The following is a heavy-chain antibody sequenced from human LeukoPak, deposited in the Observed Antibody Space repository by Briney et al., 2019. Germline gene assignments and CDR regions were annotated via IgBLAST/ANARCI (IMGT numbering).Heavy chain of an antibody. J-gene: IGHJ4*02. CDR2: ISYDASEK. V-gene: IGHV3-30*04. CDR3: ARVTYGSGTYGAFDY. D-gene: IGHD3-10*01. CDR1: GFAFSSYG. Sequence: SGGSLRLSCAASGFAFSSYGFHWVRQAPGKGLEWVALISYDASEKYYADSVKGRFTISRDNSKNTLYLQMNSLRAEDTAVYYCARVTYGSGTYGAFDYWGQGTLVSVSS.